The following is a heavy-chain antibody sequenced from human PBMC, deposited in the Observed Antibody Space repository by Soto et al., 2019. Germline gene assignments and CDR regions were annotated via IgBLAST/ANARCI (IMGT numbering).Heavy chain of an antibody. CDR3: ARGYSSSRRYFDY. J-gene: IGHJ4*02. D-gene: IGHD6-13*01. CDR1: GYTFTTSY. Sequence: ASVKVSCKASGYTFTTSYIHWVRQAPGQGPEWMGLINPSGSSTRYAQRFQGRVTMTGDTSTSTVYMDLSSLGSEDTAIYFCARGYSSSRRYFDYWGQGALVTVSS. V-gene: IGHV1-46*01. CDR2: INPSGSST.